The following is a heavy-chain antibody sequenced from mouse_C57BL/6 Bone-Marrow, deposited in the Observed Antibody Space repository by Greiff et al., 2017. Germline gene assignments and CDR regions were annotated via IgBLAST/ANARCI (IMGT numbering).Heavy chain of an antibody. CDR2: IYPRSGNT. CDR3: ARSYYGKGYYAMDY. CDR1: GYTFTSYG. J-gene: IGHJ4*01. V-gene: IGHV1-81*01. D-gene: IGHD2-1*01. Sequence: QVQLKESGAELARPGASVKLSCKASGYTFTSYGISWVKQRTGQGLEWIGEIYPRSGNTYYNEKFKGKATLTADKSSSTAYMELRSLTSEDSAVYFCARSYYGKGYYAMDYWGQGTSVTVSS.